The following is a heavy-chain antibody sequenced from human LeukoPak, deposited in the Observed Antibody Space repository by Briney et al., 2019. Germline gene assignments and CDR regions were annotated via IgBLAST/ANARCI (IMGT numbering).Heavy chain of an antibody. V-gene: IGHV6-1*01. CDR3: ARDPNFTGWFGFDY. Sequence: SQTLSLTCDISGDSVSTNTGAWNWIRQSTSRGLESLGRTYYRSKWYYDYAVYVSSQITISPDTSKNQLSLQVNSVTPDDTAVYYCARDPNFTGWFGFDYWGQGILVTVSS. CDR2: TYYRSKWYY. D-gene: IGHD3-10*01. CDR1: GDSVSTNTGA. J-gene: IGHJ4*02.